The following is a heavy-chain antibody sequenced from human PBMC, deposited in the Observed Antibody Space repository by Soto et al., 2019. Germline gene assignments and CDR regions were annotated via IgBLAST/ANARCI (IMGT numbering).Heavy chain of an antibody. CDR3: AREERVTTRRGVLDWFDP. D-gene: IGHD4-17*01. CDR1: GGTFSSYT. J-gene: IGHJ5*02. V-gene: IGHV1-69*08. Sequence: QVQLVQSGAEVKKPGSSVKVSCKASGGTFSSYTISWVRQAPGQGLEWMGRIIPILGIANYAQKFQGRVTITADKSTSTAYMELSSLRSEDAAVYYCAREERVTTRRGVLDWFDPWGQGTLVTVSS. CDR2: IIPILGIA.